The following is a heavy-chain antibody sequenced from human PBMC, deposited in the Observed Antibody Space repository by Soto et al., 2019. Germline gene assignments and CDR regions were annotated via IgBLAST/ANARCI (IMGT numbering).Heavy chain of an antibody. CDR2: SNPDNGNT. Sequence: QVQLVQSGAEVKKPGASVKISCKASGYTFTRYTMNWVRQAPGQRLEWMGWSNPDNGNTKSSQKFQERVIITRDTSASTAYMDLSSLRSEDTAVYYCARGIATGQLDPWGQGTLVTVSS. V-gene: IGHV1-3*01. CDR3: ARGIATGQLDP. D-gene: IGHD2-15*01. CDR1: GYTFTRYT. J-gene: IGHJ5*02.